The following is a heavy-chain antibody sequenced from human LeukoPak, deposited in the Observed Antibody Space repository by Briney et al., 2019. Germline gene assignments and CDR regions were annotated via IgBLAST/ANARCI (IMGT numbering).Heavy chain of an antibody. D-gene: IGHD5-18*01. CDR2: INWNGGST. CDR3: ARDLTDTAMAPFDY. V-gene: IGHV3-20*04. CDR1: GFTFDDYG. J-gene: IGHJ4*02. Sequence: GGSLRLSCAASGFTFDDYGMSWVRPARGKGLERVSGINWNGGSTGYADSVKGRFTISRDNAKNPLYLQMNSLRAEDTALYYCARDLTDTAMAPFDYWGQGTLVTVSS.